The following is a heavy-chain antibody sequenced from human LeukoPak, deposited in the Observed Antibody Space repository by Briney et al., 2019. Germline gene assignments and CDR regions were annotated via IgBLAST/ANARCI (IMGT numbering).Heavy chain of an antibody. Sequence: PSETLSLTCTVSGGSISTNSYFWGWIRQTPGKGLEWIGSFYYSGSTYSSPSLKSRVTISADTSRNQFSLKLTSVTAADTAVYYCARQVDYDSNIIDYWGQGTLVTVSS. CDR3: ARQVDYDSNIIDY. V-gene: IGHV4-39*01. CDR2: FYYSGST. J-gene: IGHJ4*02. CDR1: GGSISTNSYF. D-gene: IGHD3-22*01.